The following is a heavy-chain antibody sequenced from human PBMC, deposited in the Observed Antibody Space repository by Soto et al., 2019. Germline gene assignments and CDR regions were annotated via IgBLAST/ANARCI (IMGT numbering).Heavy chain of an antibody. J-gene: IGHJ5*02. Sequence: QEQLVQSGADVKRPGASVKISCRASGYNFISSNINWVRQAAGQRPEWLGWMNPANGNAAFARHFQGRVTMTRDTSTDTAYMELGGLSSGDTAIYYCARAVGIAVTGLDLWGPGTLVTVS. V-gene: IGHV1-8*01. D-gene: IGHD6-19*01. CDR3: ARAVGIAVTGLDL. CDR1: GYNFISSN. CDR2: MNPANGNA.